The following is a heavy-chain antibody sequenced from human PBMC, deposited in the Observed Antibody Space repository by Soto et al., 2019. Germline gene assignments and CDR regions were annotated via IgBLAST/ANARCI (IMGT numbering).Heavy chain of an antibody. CDR2: MNPNSGHT. Sequence: QVQLVQSGAEVKKPGASVKVSCKASGYTFTSHDINWMRQTTGQGLEWMGWMNPNSGHTNSAQKFQGRVTMTRDTSINTAYMELTNLRSEDTAIYYCASDMSTTCGQGTLVTVSS. D-gene: IGHD2-2*01. J-gene: IGHJ5*02. V-gene: IGHV1-8*01. CDR3: ASDMSTT. CDR1: GYTFTSHD.